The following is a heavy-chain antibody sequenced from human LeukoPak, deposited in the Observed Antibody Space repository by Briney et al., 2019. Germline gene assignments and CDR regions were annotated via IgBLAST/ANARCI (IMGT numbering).Heavy chain of an antibody. Sequence: PGGSLRLSCAASGFTFSSYGMSWVRQAPGKGLEWVSSISSSSSYIYYADSVKGRFTISRDNAKNSLYLQMNSLRAEDTAVYYCARDSGDPWIQLLDYWGQGTLVTVSS. CDR3: ARDSGDPWIQLLDY. CDR2: ISSSSSYI. V-gene: IGHV3-21*01. D-gene: IGHD5-18*01. J-gene: IGHJ4*02. CDR1: GFTFSSYG.